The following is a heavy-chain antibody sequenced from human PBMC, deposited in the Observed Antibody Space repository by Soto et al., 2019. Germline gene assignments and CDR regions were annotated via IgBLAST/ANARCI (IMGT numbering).Heavy chain of an antibody. D-gene: IGHD3-16*01. CDR3: ARKSRWSVMYYFDY. J-gene: IGHJ4*02. V-gene: IGHV4-39*02. CDR2: IHYTGTT. CDR1: GGSLTSPSYY. Sequence: QLLLQESGPGLVRPSDTLSLTCTVSGGSLTSPSYYWGWLRQPPGKGLDWIASIHYTGTTYYKSTLQSRLSVSSAASKNHFSLTLRSVTAAYTAIYYCARKSRWSVMYYFDYWGKGTLVTVPS.